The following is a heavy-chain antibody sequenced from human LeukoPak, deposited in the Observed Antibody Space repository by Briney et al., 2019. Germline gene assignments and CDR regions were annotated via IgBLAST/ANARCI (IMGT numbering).Heavy chain of an antibody. D-gene: IGHD2-8*01. J-gene: IGHJ6*03. V-gene: IGHV3-23*01. CDR1: GGSISSSSYY. CDR2: ISGSGGST. CDR3: AKGVVHSYYYYYMDV. Sequence: PSETLSLTCTVSGGSISSSSYYWGWIRQPPGKGLEWVSAISGSGGSTYYADSVKGRFTISRDNSKNTLYLQMNSLRAEDTAVYYCAKGVVHSYYYYYMDVWGKGTTVTVSS.